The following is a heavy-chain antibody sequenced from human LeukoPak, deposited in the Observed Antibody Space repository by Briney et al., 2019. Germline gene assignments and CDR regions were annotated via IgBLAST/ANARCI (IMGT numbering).Heavy chain of an antibody. V-gene: IGHV1-69*13. CDR3: ARGLPGVMGAPLYLDN. CDR2: IIPIFDST. J-gene: IGHJ4*02. Sequence: ASVKVSCKASGGTFRPIGISWVRQGPGQGLEWMGGIIPIFDSTTYAQKFQGRVTLTADESTGTAYMDLYSLRSEDTAVYYCARGLPGVMGAPLYLDNWGQGTLVTVSS. CDR1: GGTFRPIG. D-gene: IGHD1-26*01.